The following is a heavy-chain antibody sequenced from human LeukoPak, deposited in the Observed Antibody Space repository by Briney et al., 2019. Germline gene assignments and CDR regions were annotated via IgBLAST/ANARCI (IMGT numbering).Heavy chain of an antibody. CDR2: IAYDGSRK. Sequence: GRSLRLSCAGSGFTFSGYGMHCVRQAPGKGLEWVTGIAYDGSRKHYADSVKGRFTISRDNSRNTMDLQMNSLRVEDTAVYHCTRYDSSRFDPWGRGTLVIVSS. J-gene: IGHJ5*02. CDR3: TRYDSSRFDP. V-gene: IGHV3-30*03. CDR1: GFTFSGYG. D-gene: IGHD3-3*01.